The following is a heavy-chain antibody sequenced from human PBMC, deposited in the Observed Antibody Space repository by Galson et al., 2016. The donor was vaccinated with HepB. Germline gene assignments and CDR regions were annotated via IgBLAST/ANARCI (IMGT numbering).Heavy chain of an antibody. J-gene: IGHJ6*02. Sequence: ETLSLTCTVSGDSFSSDVYYWAWIRQPPGKGLEWLGSMFYSGSNFYNPSLKTRVNIFTDTAKDQFTLELTSVTAADTAVYYCARRRNHLSYVDVWGPGMLVTVSS. D-gene: IGHD1-26*01. V-gene: IGHV4-39*01. CDR3: ARRRNHLSYVDV. CDR1: GDSFSSDVYY. CDR2: MFYSGSN.